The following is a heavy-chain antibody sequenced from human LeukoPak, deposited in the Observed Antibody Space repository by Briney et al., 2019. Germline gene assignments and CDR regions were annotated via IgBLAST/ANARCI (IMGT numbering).Heavy chain of an antibody. CDR1: GFTFSSYS. V-gene: IGHV4-38-2*01. CDR2: IYHSGST. Sequence: GSLRLSCAASGFTFSSYSMNWVRQAPGKGLEWIGSIYHSGSTYYNPSLKSRVTISVDTSKNQFSLKLSSVTAADTAVYYCARVLSGNYHLDYWGQGTLVTVSS. D-gene: IGHD1-26*01. CDR3: ARVLSGNYHLDY. J-gene: IGHJ4*02.